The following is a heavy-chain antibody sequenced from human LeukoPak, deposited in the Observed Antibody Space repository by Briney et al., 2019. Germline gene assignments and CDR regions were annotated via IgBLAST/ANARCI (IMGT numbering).Heavy chain of an antibody. V-gene: IGHV4-39*01. CDR1: GGSISSSSYY. Sequence: SETLSLTCTVSGGSISSSSYYWGWIRQPPGKGLEWIGSIYYSGSTYYNPSLKSRVTISVDTSKNQFSLKLSSVTAADTAVYYCASLSGYYPPFYYYYYMDVWGKGTTVTVSS. CDR3: ASLSGYYPPFYYYYYMDV. J-gene: IGHJ6*03. D-gene: IGHD3-22*01. CDR2: IYYSGST.